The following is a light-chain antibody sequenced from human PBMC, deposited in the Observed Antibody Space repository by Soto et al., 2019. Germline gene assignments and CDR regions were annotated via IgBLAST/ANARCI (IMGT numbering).Light chain of an antibody. Sequence: EIVLTQSPGTLSLSPGERATLSCRASQTVSNKLAWYQHKPGQAPRLLIYDTSNRATGIPARFSGSGSGTDFTLTISRLEPEDFAVYYCQHYDNSPPSVTFGPGTKVDI. J-gene: IGKJ3*01. CDR3: QHYDNSPPSVT. CDR1: QTVSNK. CDR2: DTS. V-gene: IGKV3-20*01.